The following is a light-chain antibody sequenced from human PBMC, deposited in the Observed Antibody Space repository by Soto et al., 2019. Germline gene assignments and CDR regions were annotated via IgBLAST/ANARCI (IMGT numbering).Light chain of an antibody. Sequence: QSVLTQPPSVSGAPGQRVTISCTGSSSNIGAGYDVHWYQQLPGTAPKLLIYGNSNRPSWVPDRFSGSKSGTSASLAITGLQAEDEADYYCQSYASSLSGLVVGTGTKVT. CDR2: GNS. J-gene: IGLJ1*01. CDR3: QSYASSLSGLV. CDR1: SSNIGAGYD. V-gene: IGLV1-40*01.